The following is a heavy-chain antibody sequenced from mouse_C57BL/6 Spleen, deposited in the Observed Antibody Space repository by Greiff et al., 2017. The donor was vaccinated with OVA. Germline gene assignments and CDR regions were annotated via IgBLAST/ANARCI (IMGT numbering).Heavy chain of an antibody. CDR3: ARKGYYGSSLPWFAY. CDR1: GYTFTDYN. D-gene: IGHD1-1*01. Sequence: EVKLMESGPELVKPGASVKIPCKASGYTFTDYNMDWVKQSHGKSLEWIGDINPNNGGTIYNQKFKGKATLTVDKSSSTAYMELRSLTSEDTAVYYCARKGYYGSSLPWFAYWGQGTLVTVSA. J-gene: IGHJ3*01. CDR2: INPNNGGT. V-gene: IGHV1-18*01.